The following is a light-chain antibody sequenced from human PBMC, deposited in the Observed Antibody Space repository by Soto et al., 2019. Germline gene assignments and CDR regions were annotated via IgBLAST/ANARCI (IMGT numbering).Light chain of an antibody. CDR2: GAS. J-gene: IGKJ1*01. V-gene: IGKV3-15*01. CDR3: QQYNNWWT. CDR1: QTVTSN. Sequence: EIVMTQSPATLSVSPGERATLSCRASQTVTSNLPWYQQKPGQAPRLLIYGASTRATGVPARFSGSGSGTEFTLTISSLQSEDVAVYYCQQYNNWWTFGQGTKVEIK.